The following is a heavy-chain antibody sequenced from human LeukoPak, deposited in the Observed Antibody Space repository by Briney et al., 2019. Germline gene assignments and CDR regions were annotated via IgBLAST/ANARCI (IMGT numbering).Heavy chain of an antibody. CDR2: ISSGSGYI. CDR3: ARDGEGTSLSFFDY. V-gene: IGHV3-21*01. D-gene: IGHD3-10*01. J-gene: IGHJ4*02. CDR1: GFTFSGYS. Sequence: GGSLRLSCAASGFTFSGYSLNWVRPAPGKGLEWVSSISSGSGYIYYAHSVKGRFTISRDNAKTSLYLQMNSLRAEDTAVYYCARDGEGTSLSFFDYWGLGTLVTVSA.